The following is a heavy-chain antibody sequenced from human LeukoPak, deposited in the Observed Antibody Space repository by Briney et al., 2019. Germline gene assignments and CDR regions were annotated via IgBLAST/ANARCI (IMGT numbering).Heavy chain of an antibody. D-gene: IGHD3-10*02. CDR3: AELGITMIGGV. CDR1: GFTFSSYA. CDR2: ISGDGTRT. V-gene: IGHV3-23*01. Sequence: GGSLRLSCAASGFTFSSYAMSWVRQTPGKGLEWVSAISGDGTRTYYADSVKGRFTISRDNAKNSLYLQMNSLRAEDTAVYYCAELGITMIGGVWGKGTTVTISS. J-gene: IGHJ6*04.